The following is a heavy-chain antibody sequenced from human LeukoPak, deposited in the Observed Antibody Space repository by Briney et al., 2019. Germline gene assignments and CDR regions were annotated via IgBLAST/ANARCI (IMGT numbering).Heavy chain of an antibody. CDR2: ISSSGSTI. CDR1: GFTFSNYA. Sequence: GGSLRLSCAASGFTFSNYAIHWVRQAPGKGLEWVSYISSSGSTIYYADSVKGRFTISRDNAKNSLYLQMNSLRAEDTAVYYCARVARYGDYIGGSDYWGQGALVTVSS. D-gene: IGHD4-17*01. V-gene: IGHV3-48*03. CDR3: ARVARYGDYIGGSDY. J-gene: IGHJ4*02.